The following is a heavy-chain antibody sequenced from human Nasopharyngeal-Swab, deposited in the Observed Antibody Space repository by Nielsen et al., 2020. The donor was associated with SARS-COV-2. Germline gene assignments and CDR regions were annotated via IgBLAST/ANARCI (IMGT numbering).Heavy chain of an antibody. CDR3: AKMARAVTKYYFDY. CDR1: GFTFSSYG. V-gene: IGHV3-23*03. D-gene: IGHD4-17*01. Sequence: GESLKISCAASGFTFSSYGVSWVRQAPGKGLEWVSIIFSTGSPIYYADSVKGRFTISRDNPKNTLYLQMNSLRAEDTAVYYCAKMARAVTKYYFDYWGQGALVTVSS. CDR2: IFSTGSPI. J-gene: IGHJ4*02.